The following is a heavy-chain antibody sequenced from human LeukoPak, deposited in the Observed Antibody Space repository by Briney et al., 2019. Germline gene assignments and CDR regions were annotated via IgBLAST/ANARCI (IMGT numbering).Heavy chain of an antibody. Sequence: SVKVSCKASGFTFTSSAMQWVRRARGQRLEWIGWIVVGSGNTNYAQKFQERVTVTRDMSTSRAYMELSSLRSEDTAVYYCAAVQVGANYYFDYWGQGTLVTVSS. CDR3: AAVQVGANYYFDY. V-gene: IGHV1-58*02. J-gene: IGHJ4*02. CDR2: IVVGSGNT. CDR1: GFTFTSSA. D-gene: IGHD1-26*01.